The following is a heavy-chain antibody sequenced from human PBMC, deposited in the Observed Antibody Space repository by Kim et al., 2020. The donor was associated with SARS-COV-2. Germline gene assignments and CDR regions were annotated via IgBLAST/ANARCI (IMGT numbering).Heavy chain of an antibody. CDR3: ARYLRSNNFYLDV. Sequence: SETLSLTCTVSGDTITNYYWSWIQQSPGKGLEWIGYVYGSGSTHYNPSLSTRVSMSVDPSKGQFSLNLNSVTAADTGVYYCARYLRSNNFYLDVWGQGTTVTVSS. CDR1: GDTITNYY. V-gene: IGHV4-59*01. D-gene: IGHD2-21*02. J-gene: IGHJ6*02. CDR2: VYGSGST.